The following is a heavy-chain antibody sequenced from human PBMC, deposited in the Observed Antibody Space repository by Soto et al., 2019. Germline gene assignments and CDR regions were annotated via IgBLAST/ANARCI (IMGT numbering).Heavy chain of an antibody. CDR3: ARDPMI. CDR1: GGSISSGGYS. Sequence: SETLSLTCAVSGGSISSGGYSWSWIRQPPGKGLEWIGYISHSGSTYYNPSLKSRVTISVDRSKNQFSLKLSSVTAADTAVYYCARDPMIRGQGTLVTVSS. V-gene: IGHV4-30-2*01. D-gene: IGHD3-22*01. CDR2: ISHSGST. J-gene: IGHJ4*02.